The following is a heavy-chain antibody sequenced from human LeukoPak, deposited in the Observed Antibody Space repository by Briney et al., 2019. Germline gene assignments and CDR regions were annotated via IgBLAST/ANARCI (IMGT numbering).Heavy chain of an antibody. V-gene: IGHV3-48*03. J-gene: IGHJ4*02. CDR1: GFTFSSYE. CDR2: IRSSGSTI. D-gene: IGHD3-10*01. Sequence: GGSLRLSCAASGFTFSSYEMNWVRQAPGKGLEWVSYIRSSGSTIYYADSVKGRFTISRDNAKNSLYLQMNSLRAEGTAVYYCARDLLGYQLPNYYGSGSFDYWGQGTLVTVSS. CDR3: ARDLLGYQLPNYYGSGSFDY.